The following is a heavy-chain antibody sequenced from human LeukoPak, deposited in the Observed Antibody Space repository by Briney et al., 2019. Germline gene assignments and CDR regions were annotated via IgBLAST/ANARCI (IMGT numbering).Heavy chain of an antibody. CDR1: GYSISSGYY. CDR2: IYHSGST. CDR3: ARQVAAAGTGYFDY. V-gene: IGHV4-38-2*01. J-gene: IGHJ4*02. D-gene: IGHD6-13*01. Sequence: SETLSLTCAVSGYSISSGYYWGWIRQPPAKGLEWIGSIYHSGSTYYNPSLKGRVTISVDTSKNQFSLKLSSVTAADTAVYYCARQVAAAGTGYFDYWGQGTLVTVSS.